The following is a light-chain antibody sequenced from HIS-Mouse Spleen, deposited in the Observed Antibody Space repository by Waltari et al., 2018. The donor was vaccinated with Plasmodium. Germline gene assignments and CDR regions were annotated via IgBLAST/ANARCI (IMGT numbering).Light chain of an antibody. CDR1: QLGDKY. J-gene: IGLJ3*02. V-gene: IGLV3-1*01. CDR2: QYS. Sequence: SYELTQPPSVSVSPGQTASIPCSGDQLGDKYSCWYQQKPGQSPVLVIYQYSKRPSGIPERFSGSNSGNTATLTISGTQAMDEADYYCQAWDSSTAVFGGGTKLTVL. CDR3: QAWDSSTAV.